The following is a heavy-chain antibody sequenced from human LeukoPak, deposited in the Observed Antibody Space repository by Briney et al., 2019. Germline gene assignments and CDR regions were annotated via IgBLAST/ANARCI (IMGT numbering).Heavy chain of an antibody. J-gene: IGHJ4*02. D-gene: IGHD5-18*01. V-gene: IGHV3-48*03. CDR1: GFTFSSYE. Sequence: PGGSLRLSCAASGFTFSSYEMNWVRQAPGKGLEWVSYISSSGSTIYYADSVKGRFTISRDNAKNSLYLQMNSLRAEDTAVYYCARVGGYSYGYRGGFDYWGQGTLVNVSS. CDR2: ISSSGSTI. CDR3: ARVGGYSYGYRGGFDY.